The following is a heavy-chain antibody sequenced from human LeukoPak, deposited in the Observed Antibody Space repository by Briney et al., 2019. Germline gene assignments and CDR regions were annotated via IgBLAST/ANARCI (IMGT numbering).Heavy chain of an antibody. D-gene: IGHD3-22*01. Sequence: ASVKVSCKASGCTFTGYYMHWVRQAPGQGLEWMGWINPNCGGTNYAQKFQGRVTMTRDTSINTAYMELSRLRSDDTAVYYCARVVMGRDYYYYYMDVWGKGTTVTVSS. J-gene: IGHJ6*03. CDR2: INPNCGGT. V-gene: IGHV1-2*02. CDR1: GCTFTGYY. CDR3: ARVVMGRDYYYYYMDV.